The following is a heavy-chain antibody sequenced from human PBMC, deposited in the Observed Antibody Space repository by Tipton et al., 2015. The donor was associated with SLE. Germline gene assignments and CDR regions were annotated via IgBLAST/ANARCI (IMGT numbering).Heavy chain of an antibody. D-gene: IGHD6-13*01. CDR3: ARARGAAGKDLDY. V-gene: IGHV4-59*01. J-gene: IGHJ4*02. Sequence: TLSLTCAVYGGSFSGYYWSWIRQPPGKGLEWIGYIYYSGSTNYNPSLKSRVTISVDTSKNQFSLKLSSVTAADTAVYYCARARGAAGKDLDYWGQGTLVTVSS. CDR2: IYYSGST. CDR1: GGSFSGYY.